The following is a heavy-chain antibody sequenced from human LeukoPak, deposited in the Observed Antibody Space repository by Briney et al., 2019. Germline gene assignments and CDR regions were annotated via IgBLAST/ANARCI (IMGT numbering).Heavy chain of an antibody. CDR3: AREGYNWNLYYYYYMDV. J-gene: IGHJ6*03. CDR1: GFTFSSYW. D-gene: IGHD1-20*01. V-gene: IGHV3-7*01. CDR2: IKQDGSEK. Sequence: GGSLRLSCAASGFTFSSYWMSWVHQAPGKGLEWVANIKQDGSEKYYVDSVKGRFTISRDNAKNSLYLQMNSLRAEDTAVYYCAREGYNWNLYYYYYMDVWGKGTTVTISS.